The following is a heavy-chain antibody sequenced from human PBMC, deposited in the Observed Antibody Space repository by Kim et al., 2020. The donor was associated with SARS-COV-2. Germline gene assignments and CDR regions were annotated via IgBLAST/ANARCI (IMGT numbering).Heavy chain of an antibody. Sequence: SETLSLTCTVSGGSVSSGSYYWSWIRQPPGKGLEWIGYIYYSGSTNYHPSLKSRVTISVDTSKNQFSLKMSSVTAADTAVYYCARDRISMIRGVITHTRGFDPWGQGTLVTVSS. CDR2: IYYSGST. CDR3: ARDRISMIRGVITHTRGFDP. D-gene: IGHD3-10*01. V-gene: IGHV4-61*01. CDR1: GGSVSSGSYY. J-gene: IGHJ5*02.